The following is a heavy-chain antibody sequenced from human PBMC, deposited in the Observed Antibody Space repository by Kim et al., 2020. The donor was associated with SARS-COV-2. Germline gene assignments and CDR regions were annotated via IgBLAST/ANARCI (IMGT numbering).Heavy chain of an antibody. CDR3: ARQSAEVLLWFGELSASNWFDP. CDR1: GGSISSSSYY. D-gene: IGHD3-10*01. Sequence: SETLSLTCTVSGGSISSSSYYWGWIRQPPGKGLEWIGSIYYSGSTYYNPSLKSRVTISVDTSKNQFSLKLSSVTAADTAVYYCARQSAEVLLWFGELSASNWFDPWGQGTLVTVSS. V-gene: IGHV4-39*01. CDR2: IYYSGST. J-gene: IGHJ5*02.